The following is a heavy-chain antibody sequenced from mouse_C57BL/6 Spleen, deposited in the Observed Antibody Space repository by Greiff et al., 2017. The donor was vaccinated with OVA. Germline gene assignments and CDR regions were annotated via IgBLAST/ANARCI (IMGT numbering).Heavy chain of an antibody. V-gene: IGHV1-53*01. CDR3: ARGGITTVYDY. Sequence: QVQLQQPGTELVKPGASVKLSCKASGYTFTSYWMHWVKQRPGQGLAWIGNINPSNGGTNYNEKFKSKATLTVDKSSSTAYLQLSSRTSEDSAVDYCARGGITTVYDYWGQGTTLTVSS. D-gene: IGHD1-1*01. J-gene: IGHJ2*01. CDR1: GYTFTSYW. CDR2: INPSNGGT.